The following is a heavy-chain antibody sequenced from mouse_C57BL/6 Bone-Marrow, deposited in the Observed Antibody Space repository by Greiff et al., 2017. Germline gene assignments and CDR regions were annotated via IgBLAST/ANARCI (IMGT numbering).Heavy chain of an antibody. Sequence: EVQLVESGGGLVQPGGSLKLSCAASGIDFSRYWMSWVRRAPGKGLEWIGEINPDSSTINYAPSLKDKFIISRDKAKNTLYLQMSKVRSEDTALYYCARVYYGSSYWYFDVWGTGTTVTVSS. CDR2: INPDSSTI. J-gene: IGHJ1*03. CDR1: GIDFSRYW. D-gene: IGHD1-1*01. CDR3: ARVYYGSSYWYFDV. V-gene: IGHV4-1*01.